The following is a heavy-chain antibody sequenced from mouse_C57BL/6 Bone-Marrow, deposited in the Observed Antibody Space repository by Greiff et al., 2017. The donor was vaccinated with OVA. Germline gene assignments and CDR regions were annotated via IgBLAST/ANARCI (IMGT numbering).Heavy chain of an antibody. CDR1: GFTFSSYA. J-gene: IGHJ4*01. Sequence: DVKLQESGGGLVKPGGSLKLSCAASGFTFSSYAMSWVRQTPEKRLEWVATISDGGSYTYYPDNVKGRFTISRDNAKNNLYLQMSHLKSEDTAMYYCARDSKGDAMDYWGQGTSVTVSS. V-gene: IGHV5-4*01. CDR3: ARDSKGDAMDY. CDR2: ISDGGSYT.